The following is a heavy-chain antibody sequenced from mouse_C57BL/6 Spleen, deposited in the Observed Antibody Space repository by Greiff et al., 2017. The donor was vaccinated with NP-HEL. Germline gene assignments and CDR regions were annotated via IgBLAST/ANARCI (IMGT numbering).Heavy chain of an antibody. CDR3: TRKGWGLREFAY. D-gene: IGHD2-4*01. Sequence: QVQLQQSGAELVRPGASVTLSCKASGYTFTDYELHWVKQTPVHGLEWIGAIYPETGGPAYNQKFKGKAILTADKSSSTAYMELRSLTSEDSAVYYCTRKGWGLREFAYWGQGTLVTVSA. CDR1: GYTFTDYE. V-gene: IGHV1-15*01. CDR2: IYPETGGP. J-gene: IGHJ3*01.